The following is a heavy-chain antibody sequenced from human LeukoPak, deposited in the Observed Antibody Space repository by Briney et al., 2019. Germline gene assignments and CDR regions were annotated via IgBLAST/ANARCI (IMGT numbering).Heavy chain of an antibody. CDR3: TRFYSESSSWALDY. V-gene: IGHV3-49*04. J-gene: IGHJ4*02. CDR1: GFSFGDYT. Sequence: GGSLRLSCTVSGFSFGDYTMSWVRRAPGKGLEWVGFIRSKAYGGTTEYAASVKGRFTISRDDSKTIAYLQMNSLKTEDTAVYYCTRFYSESSSWALDYWGQGTLVTVSS. D-gene: IGHD6-13*01. CDR2: IRSKAYGGTT.